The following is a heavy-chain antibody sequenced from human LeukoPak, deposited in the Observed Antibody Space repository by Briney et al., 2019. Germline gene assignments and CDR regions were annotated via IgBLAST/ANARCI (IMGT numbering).Heavy chain of an antibody. CDR3: AKDRSRSWALDF. J-gene: IGHJ4*02. CDR1: GITFRTYG. D-gene: IGHD6-13*01. Sequence: GGSLRLSCAASGITFRTYGMHWVRQAPGKGLEWVAVISPDGSDKHYADSVKGRFIISRDNSENRLDLQMYSLRAEDTGVYYCAKDRSRSWALDFWGQGTLVTVSS. CDR2: ISPDGSDK. V-gene: IGHV3-30*13.